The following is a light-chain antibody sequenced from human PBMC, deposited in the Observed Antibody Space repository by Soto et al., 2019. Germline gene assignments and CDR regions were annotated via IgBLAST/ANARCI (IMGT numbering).Light chain of an antibody. Sequence: QSVLTQPASVSGSPGQSITISCTGTNSDIGGYNLVSWYQQHPGKAPKVLLYEGSERPSGVSNRFSGSKSGTTASLTISGLQVEDEADYYCCSYAGRTTWVFGGGTQLTVL. J-gene: IGLJ3*02. CDR3: CSYAGRTTWV. CDR2: EGS. V-gene: IGLV2-23*01. CDR1: NSDIGGYNL.